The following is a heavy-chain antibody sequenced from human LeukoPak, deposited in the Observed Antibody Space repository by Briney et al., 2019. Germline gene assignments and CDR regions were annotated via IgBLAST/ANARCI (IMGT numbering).Heavy chain of an antibody. CDR1: GGSISGYY. V-gene: IGHV4-59*08. D-gene: IGHD3-10*01. CDR2: IYDSGST. Sequence: SETLSLTCTVSGGSISGYYWNWIRQPPGKGLEWIGYIYDSGSTSYKPSLKSRVTISIDTSKNQFSLKLSSVTAADTAVYYCAGARRGWDFDLWGRGTLVTVSS. CDR3: AGARRGWDFDL. J-gene: IGHJ2*01.